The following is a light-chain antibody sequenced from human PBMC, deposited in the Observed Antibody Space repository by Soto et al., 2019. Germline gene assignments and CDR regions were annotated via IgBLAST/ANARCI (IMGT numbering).Light chain of an antibody. Sequence: EIVLTQSPGTLSLSPGERATLSCRASQSVSSFLAWYQQKPGQSPRLLIYDASNRATGIPTRFSGSGSGTDFTLTISSLEPEDFAVYYGQARSNWPSFGPGTKVDI. CDR3: QARSNWPS. V-gene: IGKV3-11*01. J-gene: IGKJ3*01. CDR2: DAS. CDR1: QSVSSF.